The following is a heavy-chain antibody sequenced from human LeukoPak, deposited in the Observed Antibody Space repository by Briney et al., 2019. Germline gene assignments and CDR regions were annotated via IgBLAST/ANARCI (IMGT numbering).Heavy chain of an antibody. D-gene: IGHD2-8*01. CDR2: ISVYSGNT. Sequence: GASVKVSCKASGYTFSSCGISWVRQAPGQGLEWMGWISVYSGNTNYAQRFQGRVTMTTDTSTSTAYMELRSLRSDDTAVYYCARDANGVLGDYWGQGTLVTVSS. J-gene: IGHJ4*02. CDR1: GYTFSSCG. V-gene: IGHV1-18*01. CDR3: ARDANGVLGDY.